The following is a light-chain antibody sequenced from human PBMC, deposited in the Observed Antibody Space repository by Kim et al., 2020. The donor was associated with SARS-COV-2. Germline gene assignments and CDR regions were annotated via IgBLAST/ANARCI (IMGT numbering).Light chain of an antibody. CDR3: QQYKSYPWT. CDR2: KAS. J-gene: IGKJ1*01. CDR1: QSISSW. Sequence: DIQMTQSPSTLSASVGDRVTITCRASQSISSWLAWYQQKPGKAPKVLIYKASSLESGVPSRFSGSGSGTEFTLTISSLQPDDFTTYYCQQYKSYPWTFGQETKVDIK. V-gene: IGKV1-5*03.